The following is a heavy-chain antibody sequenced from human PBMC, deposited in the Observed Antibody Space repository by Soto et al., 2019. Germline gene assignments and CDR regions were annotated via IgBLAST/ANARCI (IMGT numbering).Heavy chain of an antibody. D-gene: IGHD1-26*01. J-gene: IGHJ6*02. Sequence: GASVKVSCKASGGTFSSYAISWVRQAPGQGLEWMGGIIPIFGTANYAQKFQGRVTITADESTSTAYMELSSLRSEDTAVYYCARTKIVGATYYYYGMDVWGQGTTVTVSS. CDR3: ARTKIVGATYYYYGMDV. CDR1: GGTFSSYA. V-gene: IGHV1-69*13. CDR2: IIPIFGTA.